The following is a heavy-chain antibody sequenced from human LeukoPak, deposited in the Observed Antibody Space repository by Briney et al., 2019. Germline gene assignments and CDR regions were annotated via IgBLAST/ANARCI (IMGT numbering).Heavy chain of an antibody. D-gene: IGHD2-2*01. V-gene: IGHV3-23*01. CDR1: GFTFSSYA. Sequence: GGSLRLSCAASGFTFSSYAMSWVRQAPGKGLEWVSAISGSGGSTYYADSVKGRFTISRDNSKNTLYLQMNSLRAEDTAVYYCAKTLRPLSCSSTSCYAVIHYYYYGMDVWGQGTTVTVSS. J-gene: IGHJ6*02. CDR3: AKTLRPLSCSSTSCYAVIHYYYYGMDV. CDR2: ISGSGGST.